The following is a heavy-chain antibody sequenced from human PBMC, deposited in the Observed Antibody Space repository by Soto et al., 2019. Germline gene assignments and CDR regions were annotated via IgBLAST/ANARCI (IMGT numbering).Heavy chain of an antibody. D-gene: IGHD2-15*01. CDR3: AREGRGVVAAYHWFDP. CDR1: GGSISSGDYY. Sequence: QVQLQESGPGLVKPSQTLSLTCTVSGGSISSGDYYWSWIRQPPGKGLEWIGYIYYSGSTYYNPSLKSRVTISVDTSKNQFSLKLSSVTAADTAVYYCAREGRGVVAAYHWFDPWGQGTLVTVSS. CDR2: IYYSGST. V-gene: IGHV4-30-4*01. J-gene: IGHJ5*02.